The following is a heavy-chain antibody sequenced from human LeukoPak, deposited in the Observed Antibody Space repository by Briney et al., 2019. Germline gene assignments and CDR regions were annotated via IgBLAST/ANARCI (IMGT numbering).Heavy chain of an antibody. CDR3: ARDPYYYDSSGYPPDY. V-gene: IGHV1-2*02. J-gene: IGHJ4*02. CDR2: INPNSGGT. CDR1: GYTFTGYY. Sequence: ASVKVSCKASGYTFTGYYMLWVRQAPGQGLEWMGWINPNSGGTNYAQKFQGRVTMTRDTSISTAYMELSRLRSDDAAVYYCARDPYYYDSSGYPPDYWGQGTLVTVSS. D-gene: IGHD3-22*01.